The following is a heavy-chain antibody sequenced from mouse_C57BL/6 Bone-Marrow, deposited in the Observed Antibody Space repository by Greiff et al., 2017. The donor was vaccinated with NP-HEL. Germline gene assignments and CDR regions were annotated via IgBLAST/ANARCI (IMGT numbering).Heavy chain of an antibody. J-gene: IGHJ2*01. V-gene: IGHV1-82*01. D-gene: IGHD1-1*01. CDR2: IYPGDGAT. Sequence: QVQLQQSGPELVKPGASVKISCKASGYAFSSSWMNWVKQRPGKGLEWIGRIYPGDGATNYNGKFKGKATLTADKSSSTAYMQLSSLTSEDSAVYFCARDYGSSYYFDYWGQGTTLTVSS. CDR1: GYAFSSSW. CDR3: ARDYGSSYYFDY.